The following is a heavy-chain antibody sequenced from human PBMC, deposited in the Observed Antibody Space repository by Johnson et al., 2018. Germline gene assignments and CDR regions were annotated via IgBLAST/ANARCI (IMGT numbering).Heavy chain of an antibody. CDR2: IWYDGSNK. Sequence: VQLVESGGGVVQPGRSLRLSCAASGFTFSSYGMHWVRQAPGKGLEWVAVIWYDGSNKYYADSVKGRFTISSDNSKNTLYLQMNSLRAEDTAVYYCAGGDFYDGGSAVDIWGQGTMVTVSS. D-gene: IGHD3/OR15-3a*01. J-gene: IGHJ3*02. CDR3: AGGDFYDGGSAVDI. CDR1: GFTFSSYG. V-gene: IGHV3-33*01.